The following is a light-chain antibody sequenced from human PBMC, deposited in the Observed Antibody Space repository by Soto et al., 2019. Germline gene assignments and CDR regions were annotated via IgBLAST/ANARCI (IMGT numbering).Light chain of an antibody. CDR2: AAS. CDR3: QHYSSSPTT. Sequence: EIVLTQSPGTLSLSPEERATLFCSASQSVSKYLGWYQQKPGQAPRLLIYAASNRATGIPDRFSGSGSGTDFTLTIRRLEPEDFAVYYCQHYSSSPTTFGQGTKVDIK. V-gene: IGKV3-20*01. CDR1: QSVSKY. J-gene: IGKJ1*01.